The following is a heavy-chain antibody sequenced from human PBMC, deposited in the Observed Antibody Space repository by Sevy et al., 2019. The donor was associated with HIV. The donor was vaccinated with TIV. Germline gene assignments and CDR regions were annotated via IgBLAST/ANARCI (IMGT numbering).Heavy chain of an antibody. Sequence: SQTLSLTCAISGDSVSSNSAAWNWIRQSPSRGLEWLGRTYYRSKWYNDYAVCVKSRITINPDTSKNQFSLQLNSVTPEDTAVYYGARVNLGYGSGWYLGWFDPWGQGTLVTVSS. CDR2: TYYRSKWYN. CDR1: GDSVSSNSAA. J-gene: IGHJ5*02. D-gene: IGHD6-13*01. V-gene: IGHV6-1*01. CDR3: ARVNLGYGSGWYLGWFDP.